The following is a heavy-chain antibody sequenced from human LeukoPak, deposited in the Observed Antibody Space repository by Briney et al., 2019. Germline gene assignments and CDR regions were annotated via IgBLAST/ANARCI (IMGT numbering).Heavy chain of an antibody. CDR3: ARGSSAAAESYFDS. V-gene: IGHV3-74*01. Sequence: GGSLRLSCAASGFTFSSYWMHWVRQAPGKGLVWVSRINSDGSSTSYADSVKGRFTISRDNAKNSLYLQMNSLRAEDTAIYYCARGSSAAAESYFDSWGQGTLVTVSS. CDR1: GFTFSSYW. J-gene: IGHJ4*02. D-gene: IGHD6-25*01. CDR2: INSDGSST.